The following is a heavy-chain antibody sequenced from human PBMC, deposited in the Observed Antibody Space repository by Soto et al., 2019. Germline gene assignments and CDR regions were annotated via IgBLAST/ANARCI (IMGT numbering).Heavy chain of an antibody. D-gene: IGHD6-13*01. CDR3: ATKAAAARGSFDY. CDR1: GGSISSNNW. Sequence: QVQLQESGPGLVKPSGTLSLTCAVSGGSISSNNWWSWVRQPPGKGLEWIGENYDTGSTNYNPSLRGRVTASEDKSRDQFPLKVSSVTAADTAVYYCATKAAAARGSFDYWGQGTLVTVSS. V-gene: IGHV4-4*02. J-gene: IGHJ4*02. CDR2: NYDTGST.